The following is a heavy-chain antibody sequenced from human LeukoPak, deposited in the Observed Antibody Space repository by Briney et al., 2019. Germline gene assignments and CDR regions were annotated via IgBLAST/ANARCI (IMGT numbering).Heavy chain of an antibody. J-gene: IGHJ4*02. CDR1: GGSFSGYY. D-gene: IGHD5-18*01. V-gene: IGHV4-34*01. CDR3: AREDTAMVANDY. CDR2: INHSGST. Sequence: SETLSLTCAVYGGSFSGYYWSWIRQPPGKGLEWIGEINHSGSTNYNPSLKSRVTISVDTSKNQFSLKLSSVTAADTAVYYCAREDTAMVANDYWGQGTLVTVSS.